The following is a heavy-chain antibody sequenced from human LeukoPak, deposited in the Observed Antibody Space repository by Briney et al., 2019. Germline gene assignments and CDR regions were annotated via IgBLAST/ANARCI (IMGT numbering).Heavy chain of an antibody. CDR1: GYTFTGYY. CDR2: INPNSGGT. J-gene: IGHJ4*02. V-gene: IGHV1-2*02. CDR3: ARWRSSSWLVELYYFDY. Sequence: GASVKVSCKASGYTFTGYYIHWVRQAPGQGLEWMGWINPNSGGTNYAQKFQGRVTMTRDTSISTAYMELSRLRSDDTAVYYCARWRSSSWLVELYYFDYWGQGTLVTVSS. D-gene: IGHD6-13*01.